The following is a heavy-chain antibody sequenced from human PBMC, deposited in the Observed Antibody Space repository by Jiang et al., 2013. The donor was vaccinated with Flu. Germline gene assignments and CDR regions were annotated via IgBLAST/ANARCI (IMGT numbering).Heavy chain of an antibody. D-gene: IGHD6-6*01. J-gene: IGHJ3*02. CDR3: ASERVGYSSSSRAAFDI. CDR1: GGTFSSYA. V-gene: IGHV1-69*01. Sequence: VQLVESGAEVKKPGSSVKVSCKASGGTFSSYAISWVRQAPGQGLEWMGGIIPIFGTANYAQKFQGRVTITADESTSTAYMELSSLGSEDTAVYYCASERVGYSSSSRAAFDIWGQGTMVTVSS. CDR2: IIPIFGTA.